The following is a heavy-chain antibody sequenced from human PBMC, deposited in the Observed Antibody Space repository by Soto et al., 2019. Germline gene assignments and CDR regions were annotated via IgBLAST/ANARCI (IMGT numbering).Heavy chain of an antibody. Sequence: GASVKVSCKASGFTFTSSAVQWVRQARGQRLEWIGWIVVGSSNTNYAQKFQERVTITRDMSTSTAYMELSSLRSEDTAVYYCAADGSPTAMVNFYYYYYGMDVWGQGTTVTVSS. D-gene: IGHD5-18*01. CDR1: GFTFTSSA. CDR3: AADGSPTAMVNFYYYYYGMDV. J-gene: IGHJ6*02. V-gene: IGHV1-58*01. CDR2: IVVGSSNT.